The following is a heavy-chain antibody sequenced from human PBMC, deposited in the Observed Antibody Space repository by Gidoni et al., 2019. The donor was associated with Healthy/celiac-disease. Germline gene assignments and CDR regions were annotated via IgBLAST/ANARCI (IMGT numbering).Heavy chain of an antibody. CDR2: IKQDGSEK. D-gene: IGHD1-7*01. V-gene: IGHV3-7*03. Sequence: EVQLVESGGGLVQPGGSLRLSCAASGFPFSSYWMSWVRQDPGKGREWVAKIKQDGSEKYYVDSVKGRFTISRDNAKNSLYLQMNSLRAEDTAVYYCARGMTNYYFDYWGQGTLVTVSS. J-gene: IGHJ4*02. CDR3: ARGMTNYYFDY. CDR1: GFPFSSYW.